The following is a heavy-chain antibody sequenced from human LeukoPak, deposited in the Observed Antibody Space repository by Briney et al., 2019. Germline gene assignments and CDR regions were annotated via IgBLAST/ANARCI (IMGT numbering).Heavy chain of an antibody. J-gene: IGHJ6*03. CDR3: ARDGHSSGWYVRDHYYYYYYMDV. CDR1: GFTFSSYW. D-gene: IGHD6-19*01. Sequence: AGGSLRLSCAASGFTFSSYWMSWVRQAPGKGLEWVANIKQDGSEKYYVDSVKGRFTISRDNAKNSLYLQMNSLRAEDTALYYCARDGHSSGWYVRDHYYYYYYMDVWGKGTTVTVSS. V-gene: IGHV3-7*03. CDR2: IKQDGSEK.